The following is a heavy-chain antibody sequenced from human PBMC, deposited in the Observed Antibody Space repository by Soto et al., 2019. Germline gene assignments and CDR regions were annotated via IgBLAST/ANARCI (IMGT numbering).Heavy chain of an antibody. D-gene: IGHD6-13*01. J-gene: IGHJ4*02. CDR3: VSLTGRAGTAG. Sequence: QVQLVQSGAEVKKPGASVNISCKAAGYTFTAYFMHWVRQAPGLGLEWMGWINPNSDGTNYAQKFRDRVTMTRDTSISTVDMELSRLRSDDTAVYFCVSLTGRAGTAGWGQGTLVTVSS. V-gene: IGHV1-2*02. CDR1: GYTFTAYF. CDR2: INPNSDGT.